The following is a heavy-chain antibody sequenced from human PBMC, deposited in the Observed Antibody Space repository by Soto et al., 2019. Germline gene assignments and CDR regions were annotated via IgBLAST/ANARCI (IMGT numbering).Heavy chain of an antibody. CDR2: IYYRGNA. D-gene: IGHD5-18*01. CDR1: DDSINSDKYY. CDR3: ARTDTAMTTPFDF. J-gene: IGHJ4*02. Sequence: SETLSLTCSVSDDSINSDKYYWGWIRQPPGKGLEWIGSIYYRGNAYYNPSLQTRVTISLDKSKNQFSLKLNSVTAADTAVYYCARTDTAMTTPFDFWGQGTLVTVSS. V-gene: IGHV4-39*01.